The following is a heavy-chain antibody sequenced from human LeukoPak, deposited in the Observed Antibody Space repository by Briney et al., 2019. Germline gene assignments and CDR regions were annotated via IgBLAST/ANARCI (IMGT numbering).Heavy chain of an antibody. D-gene: IGHD3-10*01. J-gene: IGHJ3*02. CDR1: GLTVSRNY. CDR2: IYSGGST. Sequence: GGSLRLSCAASGLTVSRNYMNWVRQAPGKGLEWVSVIYSGGSTYYADSVKGRFTISRDNSKNTLYLQINSLRAEDTAVYYCARDGRGDGVPAQNAFAIWGQGRMVTVSS. CDR3: ARDGRGDGVPAQNAFAI. V-gene: IGHV3-53*01.